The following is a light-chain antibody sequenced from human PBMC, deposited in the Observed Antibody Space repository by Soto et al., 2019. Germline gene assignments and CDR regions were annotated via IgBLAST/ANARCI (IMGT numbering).Light chain of an antibody. CDR2: DVT. CDR1: SSDVGGYNS. Sequence: QSALAQPRSVSGSPGQSVTISCSGTSSDVGGYNSVSWYQQFPGKAPKLMIYDVTKRPSGVPDRFSGSKSGNTAPLTISGLQAEDEADYYCCSYAASYTLVFGGGTK. J-gene: IGLJ2*01. CDR3: CSYAASYTLV. V-gene: IGLV2-11*01.